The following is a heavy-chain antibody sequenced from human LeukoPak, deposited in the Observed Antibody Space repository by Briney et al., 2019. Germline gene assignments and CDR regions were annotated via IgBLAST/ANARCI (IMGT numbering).Heavy chain of an antibody. CDR1: GFTFSSYA. Sequence: PGRSLRLSCAASGFTFSSYAMHWVRQAPGKGLEWVAVISYDGSNKYYADSVKGRFTISRDNSKNTLYLQMNSLRAEDTAVYYCAKLTKVLLWFGENDYWGQGTLVTVSS. D-gene: IGHD3-10*01. CDR3: AKLTKVLLWFGENDY. J-gene: IGHJ4*02. V-gene: IGHV3-30*04. CDR2: ISYDGSNK.